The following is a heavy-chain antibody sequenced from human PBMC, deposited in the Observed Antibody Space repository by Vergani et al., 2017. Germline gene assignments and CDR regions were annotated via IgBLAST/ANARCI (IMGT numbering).Heavy chain of an antibody. D-gene: IGHD6-6*01. V-gene: IGHV3-21*01. CDR2: ISSSSSYI. CDR3: ARAGGIAARQGFDY. Sequence: EVQLVESGGGLVKPGGSLRLSCAASGFTFSSYSMNWVRQAPGKGMEWVSSISSSSSYIYYADSVKGRFTNSRDNTKNSLYRQMNSLRAEDTDVYYCARAGGIAARQGFDYWGQGTLVTVSS. J-gene: IGHJ4*02. CDR1: GFTFSSYS.